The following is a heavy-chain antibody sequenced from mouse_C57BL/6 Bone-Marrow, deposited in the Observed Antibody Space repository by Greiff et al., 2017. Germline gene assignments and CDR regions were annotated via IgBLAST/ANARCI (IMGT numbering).Heavy chain of an antibody. CDR2: ISNGGGST. CDR3: ASPYYYGSSTFAY. D-gene: IGHD1-1*01. V-gene: IGHV5-12*01. Sequence: EVQLQESGGGLVQPGGSLKLSCAASGFTFSDYYMYWVRQTPEKRLEWVAYISNGGGSTYYPDTVNGRFTISRDNAKNTLYLQMSRLKSEDTAMYYCASPYYYGSSTFAYWGQGTLVTVSA. CDR1: GFTFSDYY. J-gene: IGHJ3*01.